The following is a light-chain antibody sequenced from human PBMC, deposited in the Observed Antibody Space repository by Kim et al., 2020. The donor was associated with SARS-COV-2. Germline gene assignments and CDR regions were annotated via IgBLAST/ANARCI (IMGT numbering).Light chain of an antibody. CDR2: DGS. J-gene: IGKJ1*01. CDR1: QGIGSW. V-gene: IGKV1-5*01. CDR3: QQYNTFPWT. Sequence: ALVGDRVTITCRASQGIGSWVAWYQQKPGQAPKLLIYDGSTLQSGVPSRFSGSGSGTEFSLTIRSLQPDDFASYYCQQYNTFPWTFGQGTKVDIK.